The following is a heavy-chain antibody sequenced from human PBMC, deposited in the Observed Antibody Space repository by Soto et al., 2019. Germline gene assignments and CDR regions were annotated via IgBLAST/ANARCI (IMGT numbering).Heavy chain of an antibody. J-gene: IGHJ6*02. CDR3: AREGQAPYYYYGMDV. Sequence: GAPAKASFKASGYTFTNYGFSWVRQAPGQGLEWMGWISGYNGNTKYAEKFQGRVTMTTDTSTSTAHMELRSLRSDDTAVYYCAREGQAPYYYYGMDVWGQGTAVTVSS. CDR1: GYTFTNYG. V-gene: IGHV1-18*01. CDR2: ISGYNGNT.